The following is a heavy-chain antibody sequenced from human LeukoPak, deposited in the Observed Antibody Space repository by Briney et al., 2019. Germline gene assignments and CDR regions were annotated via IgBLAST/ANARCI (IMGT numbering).Heavy chain of an antibody. D-gene: IGHD3-3*01. V-gene: IGHV3-30*01. CDR1: GLTFSSYA. Sequence: GRPLRLSCAASGLTFSSYAMRWVRQAPGKGLEWVAVISYDGSNKYYADSVKGRFTISRDNSKNTLYLQMNSLRAEDTAVYYCARDPVTDFWSGYYTYNWFDPWGQGTLVTVSS. J-gene: IGHJ5*02. CDR3: ARDPVTDFWSGYYTYNWFDP. CDR2: ISYDGSNK.